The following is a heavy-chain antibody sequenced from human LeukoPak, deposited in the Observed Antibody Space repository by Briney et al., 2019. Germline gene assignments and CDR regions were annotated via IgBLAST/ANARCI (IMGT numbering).Heavy chain of an antibody. J-gene: IGHJ4*02. V-gene: IGHV3-74*01. CDR2: ISTDGTTT. CDR1: GFTFRSHW. D-gene: IGHD3-22*01. Sequence: HPGGSLRLSRAPSGFTFRSHWMHWVRQVPGKGLVWVSHISTDGTTTNYADSVKGPFTTSRDNAKDTLYLQMHSLRVDDTAVYYCARSLVYSSGGWGQGTLVTVSS. CDR3: ARSLVYSSGG.